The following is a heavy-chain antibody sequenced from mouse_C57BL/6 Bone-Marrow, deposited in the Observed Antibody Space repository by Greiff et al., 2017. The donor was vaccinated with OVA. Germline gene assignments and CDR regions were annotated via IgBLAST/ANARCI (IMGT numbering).Heavy chain of an antibody. CDR2: IWGDGST. J-gene: IGHJ3*01. D-gene: IGHD2-5*01. Sequence: VMLVESGPGLVAPSQSLSITCTVSGFSLTSYGVSWVRQPPGKGLEWLGVIWGDGSTNYYSALIYRLSISKDNSKSQVFLKLNSLQTDDTATYYCAKAGDYSNYVWFAYWGQGTLVTVSA. CDR1: GFSLTSYG. V-gene: IGHV2-3*01. CDR3: AKAGDYSNYVWFAY.